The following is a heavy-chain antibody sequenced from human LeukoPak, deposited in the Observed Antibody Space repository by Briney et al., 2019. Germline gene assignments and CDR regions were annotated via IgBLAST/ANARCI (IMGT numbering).Heavy chain of an antibody. V-gene: IGHV1-2*06. J-gene: IGHJ5*02. Sequence: ASVKVSCKASGYTFIGYYMHWVRQAPGQGLEWMGRINPSTGGTNSAQKFQGRVTMTRDTSISTAYMELSRLTSDDTAIYYCERGQPYGDYNYFDPWGQGTLVTVSS. CDR1: GYTFIGYY. CDR2: INPSTGGT. CDR3: ERGQPYGDYNYFDP. D-gene: IGHD4-17*01.